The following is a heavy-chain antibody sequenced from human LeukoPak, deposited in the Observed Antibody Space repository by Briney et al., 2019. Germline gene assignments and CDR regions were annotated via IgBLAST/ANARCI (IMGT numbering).Heavy chain of an antibody. CDR1: GFTFSSYG. CDR3: AKDSSGYFPLYYFDY. V-gene: IGHV3-30*18. J-gene: IGHJ4*02. Sequence: GGSLRLSCAASGFTFSSYGMHWVRQAPGKGLEWVAVISYDGSNKYYADSVKGRFTISRDNSKNTLYLQMNSLRAEDTAAYYCAKDSSGYFPLYYFDYWGQGTLVTVSS. CDR2: ISYDGSNK. D-gene: IGHD3-22*01.